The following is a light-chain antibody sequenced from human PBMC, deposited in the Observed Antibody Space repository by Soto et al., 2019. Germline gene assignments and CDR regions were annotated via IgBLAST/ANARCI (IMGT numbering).Light chain of an antibody. J-gene: IGKJ5*01. Sequence: EIVMTQSPAILSVSPGERATLSCRASQSVSSNLAWYQQKPGQAPRLLIYGASSRATGIPGRFSGSGSGTDFTLTISSLQPEDFAVYYCQQDYNLPFTFGQGTRLEIK. CDR1: QSVSSN. V-gene: IGKV3D-15*01. CDR3: QQDYNLPFT. CDR2: GAS.